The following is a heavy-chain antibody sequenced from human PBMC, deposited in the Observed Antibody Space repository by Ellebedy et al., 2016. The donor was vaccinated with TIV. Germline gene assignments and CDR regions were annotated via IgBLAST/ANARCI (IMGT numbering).Heavy chain of an antibody. CDR2: ISGSGGST. CDR3: ARDGDRVPAAMTLDY. Sequence: GGSLRLSXAASGFTFSSYTMSWVRQAPGKGLEWVSAISGSGGSTYYADSVKGRFTISRDNAKNSLYLQMNSLRAEDTAVYYCARDGDRVPAAMTLDYWGQGTLVTVSS. CDR1: GFTFSSYT. V-gene: IGHV3-23*01. D-gene: IGHD2-2*01. J-gene: IGHJ4*02.